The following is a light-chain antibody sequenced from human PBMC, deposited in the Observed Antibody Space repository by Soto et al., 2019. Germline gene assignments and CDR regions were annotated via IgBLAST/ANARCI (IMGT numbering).Light chain of an antibody. Sequence: DIQMTHSPSTLSASVLDMVTITFRASQTISSWLACYQQKPGKAPNLLIYDASTLHSGVPSRFSGGGSGTDFTLTISSLQPEDFATYYCQQVNVYPSTFGGGTKVDIK. CDR3: QQVNVYPST. V-gene: IGKV1-5*01. CDR2: DAS. CDR1: QTISSW. J-gene: IGKJ4*01.